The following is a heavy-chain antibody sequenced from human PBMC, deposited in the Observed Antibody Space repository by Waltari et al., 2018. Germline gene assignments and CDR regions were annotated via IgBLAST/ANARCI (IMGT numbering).Heavy chain of an antibody. J-gene: IGHJ4*02. Sequence: EVQLVQSGAEVKKPGESLKISCKGSGYSFTTYWIGWVRQMPGKGLEWMGFIYPGDSDTRYSPCFQGQVTISADKSISTTYLQWSTLKASDTAMYYCAREKGYSSGNFDYWGQGTLVTVSS. V-gene: IGHV5-51*01. CDR1: GYSFTTYW. D-gene: IGHD6-19*01. CDR2: IYPGDSDT. CDR3: AREKGYSSGNFDY.